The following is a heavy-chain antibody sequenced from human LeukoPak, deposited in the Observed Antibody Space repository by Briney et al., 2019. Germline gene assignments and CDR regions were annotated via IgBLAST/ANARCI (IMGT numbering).Heavy chain of an antibody. CDR2: ISWNSDTG. D-gene: IGHD3-9*01. Sequence: GRSLRLSCAASGFTFDDYAMHWVRQIPGKGLEWVARISWNSDTGAYADSVLGRFTISRDNARNSLYLQMDNLRTEDTAFYYCARNRHLGGVTWFYFDSWGQGTLVTVSS. CDR1: GFTFDDYA. CDR3: ARNRHLGGVTWFYFDS. V-gene: IGHV3-9*01. J-gene: IGHJ4*02.